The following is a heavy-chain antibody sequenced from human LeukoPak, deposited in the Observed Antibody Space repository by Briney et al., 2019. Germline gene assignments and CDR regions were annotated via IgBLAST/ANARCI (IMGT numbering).Heavy chain of an antibody. CDR2: INPNSGGT. J-gene: IGHJ4*02. Sequence: GASVTVSFTPSGYTFTGYYMHWVRQAPGQGLEWMGRINPNSGGTNYAQKFQGRVTMTRDTSISTAYMELSRLRSDDTAVYYCARGVTAILWGQGTLVTVSS. D-gene: IGHD2-21*02. V-gene: IGHV1-2*06. CDR3: ARGVTAIL. CDR1: GYTFTGYY.